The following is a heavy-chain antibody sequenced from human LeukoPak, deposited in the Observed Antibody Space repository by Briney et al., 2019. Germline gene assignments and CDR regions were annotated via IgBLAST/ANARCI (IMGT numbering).Heavy chain of an antibody. Sequence: PSETLSLTCTVSGGSLISSYWTWIRQPPGKGLEWIGYMYNSGRTTNYNPSLKSRATISIDTSKNQFSLNLKSVTAADTAIYYCAKIPGDRPDDWGQGTLVTVS. V-gene: IGHV4-59*03. CDR2: MYNSGRTT. D-gene: IGHD7-27*01. J-gene: IGHJ4*02. CDR1: GGSLISSY. CDR3: AKIPGDRPDD.